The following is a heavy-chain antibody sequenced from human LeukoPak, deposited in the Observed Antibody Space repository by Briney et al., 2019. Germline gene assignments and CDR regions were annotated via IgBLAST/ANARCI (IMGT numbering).Heavy chain of an antibody. CDR1: GGSISSYY. V-gene: IGHV4-59*01. CDR3: ARDNYYYGPPED. Sequence: SETLSLTCTVSGGSISSYYWSWIRQPPGKGLEWIGYIYYSGSTNYNPSLKSRVTISVDTSKNQFSLKLSSVTAADTAVYYCARDNYYYGPPEDWGQGTLVTVSS. CDR2: IYYSGST. J-gene: IGHJ4*02. D-gene: IGHD3-10*01.